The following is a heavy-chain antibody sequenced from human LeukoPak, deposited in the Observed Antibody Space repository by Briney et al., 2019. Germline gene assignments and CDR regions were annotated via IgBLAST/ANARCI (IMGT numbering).Heavy chain of an antibody. J-gene: IGHJ5*02. CDR2: IKPDGSAT. V-gene: IGHV3-7*01. CDR1: GFSFSYFW. Sequence: PGGSLRLSCAASGFSFSYFWMSWVRQAPGKGLEWVANIKPDGSATNYVDSVKGRFTISRDNAKNSLDLQMNSLRAEDTAVYYCARGGGSSSWGRGTLVTVSS. CDR3: ARGGGSSS. D-gene: IGHD6-6*01.